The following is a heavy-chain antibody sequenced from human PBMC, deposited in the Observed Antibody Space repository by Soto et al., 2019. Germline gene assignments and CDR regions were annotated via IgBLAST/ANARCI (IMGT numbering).Heavy chain of an antibody. CDR1: GFTFSSYA. J-gene: IGHJ4*02. Sequence: GGSLRLSCAASGFTFSSYAMSWVRQAPGKGLEWVSAISGSGGSTYYADSVKGRFTIPRDNSKNTLYLQMNSLRAEDTAVYYCARRGRDLGGLRWARGAYYFDYWGQGTLVTVSS. V-gene: IGHV3-23*01. D-gene: IGHD4-17*01. CDR3: ARRGRDLGGLRWARGAYYFDY. CDR2: ISGSGGST.